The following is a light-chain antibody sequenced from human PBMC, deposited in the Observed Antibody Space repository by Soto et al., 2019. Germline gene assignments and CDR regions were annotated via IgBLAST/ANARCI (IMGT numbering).Light chain of an antibody. CDR1: QSVGTF. Sequence: EIVLAQSPATLSWSAGASATRSWRASQSVGTFFAWYQQNPGQATSLLIYDASNRATGVPARFSGGGSGTDVTLPISDLEPADLALYYCQHRLNWPPGFGQGTKV. J-gene: IGKJ1*01. CDR2: DAS. CDR3: QHRLNWPPG. V-gene: IGKV3-11*01.